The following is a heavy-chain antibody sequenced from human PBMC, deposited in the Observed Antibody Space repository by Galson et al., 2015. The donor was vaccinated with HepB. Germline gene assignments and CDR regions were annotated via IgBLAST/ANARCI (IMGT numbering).Heavy chain of an antibody. V-gene: IGHV3-73*01. D-gene: IGHD4-17*01. CDR3: TRHCYGDYTNFDY. CDR2: IRSKANGYAT. Sequence: SLRLSCAASGFTFSGSAMHWVRQASGKGLEWVGRIRSKANGYATAYAASVKGSFTISRDDSKNTAYLQMNSLKTEDTAVYYCTRHCYGDYTNFDYWGQGTLVTVSS. CDR1: GFTFSGSA. J-gene: IGHJ4*02.